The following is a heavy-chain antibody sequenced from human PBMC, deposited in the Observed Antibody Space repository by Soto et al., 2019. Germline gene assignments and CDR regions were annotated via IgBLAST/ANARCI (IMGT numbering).Heavy chain of an antibody. CDR2: ISLYSDGT. D-gene: IGHD2-2*01. CDR3: ARVVPGAEAWFGP. J-gene: IGHJ5*02. Sequence: GSVKVCCKTSGYTFSNYGITLVRQAPGQPLKWLGWISLYSDGTNYAQKFQGRVSMTTDTSTTTAYMELRSLRSDDTAVYYCARVVPGAEAWFGPWGQGTLVTVSS. CDR1: GYTFSNYG. V-gene: IGHV1-18*01.